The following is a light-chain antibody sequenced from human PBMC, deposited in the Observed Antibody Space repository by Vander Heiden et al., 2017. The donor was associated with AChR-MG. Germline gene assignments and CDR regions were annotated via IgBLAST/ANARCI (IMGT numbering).Light chain of an antibody. V-gene: IGKV3-15*01. CDR3: QQENNWPQT. CDR2: GAS. J-gene: IGKJ1*01. Sequence: EIVMTQSPATLSVSPGERATLSCRASQSVSSNLAGYQQKPGQAPRLLIYGASTRATGIPARFSGSGSGTEFTLTISSRQSEDFAVYYCQQENNWPQTFGQGTKVEIK. CDR1: QSVSSN.